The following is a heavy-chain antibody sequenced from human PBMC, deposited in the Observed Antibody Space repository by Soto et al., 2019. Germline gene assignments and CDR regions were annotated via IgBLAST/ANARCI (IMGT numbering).Heavy chain of an antibody. CDR2: INPNSGGT. V-gene: IGHV1-2*04. J-gene: IGHJ3*02. CDR1: GYTFTGYY. CDR3: ARDRSGIVGATRHDAFDI. Sequence: GASVKVSCKASGYTFTGYYMHWVRQAPGQGLEWMGWINPNSGGTNYAQKFQGWVTMTRDTSISTAYMELSRLRSDDTAVYYCARDRSGIVGATRHDAFDIWGQGTMVTVSS. D-gene: IGHD1-26*01.